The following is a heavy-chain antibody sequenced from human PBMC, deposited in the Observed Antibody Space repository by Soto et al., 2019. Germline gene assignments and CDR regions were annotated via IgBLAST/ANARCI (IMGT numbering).Heavy chain of an antibody. Sequence: QVQLQESGPGLVKPSGTLSLTCAVSGGSISSSNWWSWVRQPPGKGLEWIGEIYHSGNTNYNPSLKSRATMAVDNSRNQFSLKLSSVTAADTAVYYCARRWGEGRVDYWGQGTLVTVSS. CDR3: ARRWGEGRVDY. V-gene: IGHV4-4*02. J-gene: IGHJ4*02. CDR1: GGSISSSNW. D-gene: IGHD3-10*01. CDR2: IYHSGNT.